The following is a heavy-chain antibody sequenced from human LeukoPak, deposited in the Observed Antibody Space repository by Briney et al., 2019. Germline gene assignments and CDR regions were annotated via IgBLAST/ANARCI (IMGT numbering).Heavy chain of an antibody. Sequence: SEILSLTCTVSGGSISSGDYYWSWIRQPPGKGLEWIGYIYHSGSTYYNPSLKSRVTISVDRSKNQFSLKLSSVTAADTAVYYCARGAGDSVGELDFDYWGQGTLVTVSS. J-gene: IGHJ4*02. CDR3: ARGAGDSVGELDFDY. V-gene: IGHV4-30-2*01. D-gene: IGHD3-10*01. CDR2: IYHSGST. CDR1: GGSISSGDYY.